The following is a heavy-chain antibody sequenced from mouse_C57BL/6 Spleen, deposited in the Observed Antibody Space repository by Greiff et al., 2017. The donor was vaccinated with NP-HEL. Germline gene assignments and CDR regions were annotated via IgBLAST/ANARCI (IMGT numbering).Heavy chain of an antibody. CDR2: IYPGDGDT. CDR1: GYAFSSYW. Sequence: VHLVESGAELVKPGASVKISCKASGYAFSSYWMNWVKQRPGKGLEWIGQIYPGDGDTNYNGKFKGKATLTADKSSSTAYMQLSSLTSEDSAVYFCARSGPQPGAYWGQGTLVTVSA. V-gene: IGHV1-80*01. D-gene: IGHD6-1*01. CDR3: ARSGPQPGAY. J-gene: IGHJ3*01.